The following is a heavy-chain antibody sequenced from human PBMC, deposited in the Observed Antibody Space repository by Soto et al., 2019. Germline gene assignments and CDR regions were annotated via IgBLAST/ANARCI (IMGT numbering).Heavy chain of an antibody. J-gene: IGHJ4*02. CDR2: IHYNGNT. V-gene: IGHV4-59*01. Sequence: SETLSHTCTVSGDSISSYSWRWIRHPPGKGLEWIGNIHYNGNTKYSPSLKSRVTMSVDTSKNHFSLKLISVTTADTAVYFCAREGNLGRWIQPLDSWGQGTLVTVS. CDR3: AREGNLGRWIQPLDS. CDR1: GDSISSYS. D-gene: IGHD2-2*03.